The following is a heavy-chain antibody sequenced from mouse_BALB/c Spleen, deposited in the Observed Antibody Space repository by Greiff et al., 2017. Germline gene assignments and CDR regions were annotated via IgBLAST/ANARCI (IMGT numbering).Heavy chain of an antibody. J-gene: IGHJ2*01. CDR1: GYTFTSYW. V-gene: IGHV1-87*01. CDR2: IYPGDGDT. Sequence: QVQLKESGAELARPGASVKLSCKASGYTFTSYWMQWVKQRPGQGLEWIGAIYPGDGDTRYTQKFKGKATLTADKSSSTAYMQLSSLASEDSAVYYCAREKGTGTLYYFDYWGQGTTLTVSS. CDR3: AREKGTGTLYYFDY. D-gene: IGHD4-1*01.